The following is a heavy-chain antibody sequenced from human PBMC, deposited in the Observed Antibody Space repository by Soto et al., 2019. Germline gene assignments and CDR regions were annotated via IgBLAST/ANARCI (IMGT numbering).Heavy chain of an antibody. CDR1: GFTFSSYA. Sequence: GGSLRLSCAASGFTFSSYAMSWVRQAPGKGLEWVSAISGSGGSTYYADSVKGRFTISRDNSKNTLYLQMNSLRAEDTAVYYCAKDRRSSSFTARYYYYGMDVWGQGTTVTVSS. CDR3: AKDRRSSSFTARYYYYGMDV. V-gene: IGHV3-23*01. D-gene: IGHD6-13*01. J-gene: IGHJ6*02. CDR2: ISGSGGST.